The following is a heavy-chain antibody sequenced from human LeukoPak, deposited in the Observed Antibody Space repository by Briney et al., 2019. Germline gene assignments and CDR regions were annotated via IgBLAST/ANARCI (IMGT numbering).Heavy chain of an antibody. D-gene: IGHD6-19*01. CDR3: ASTFSGWPYYFDY. J-gene: IGHJ4*02. CDR2: IYHSGST. Sequence: SETLSLTCAVSGGSISSSNWWSWVRQPPGKGLEWIGEIYHSGSTNYNPSLKSRVTISVDKSKNQFSLKLNSVTAADTAVYYCASTFSGWPYYFDYWGQGTLVTVSS. CDR1: GGSISSSNW. V-gene: IGHV4-4*02.